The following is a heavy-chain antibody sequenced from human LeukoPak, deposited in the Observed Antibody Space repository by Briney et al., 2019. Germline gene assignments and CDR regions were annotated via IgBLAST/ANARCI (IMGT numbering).Heavy chain of an antibody. V-gene: IGHV4-31*11. D-gene: IGHD3-22*01. CDR2: IYYSGST. CDR3: ASLTTYYYDSSGPRYLGAFDI. Sequence: SETLSLTCAVYGGSFSGYYWSWIRQHPGKGLEWIGYIYYSGSTYYNPSLKSRVTISVDTSKNQFSLKLSSVTAADTAVYYCASLTTYYYDSSGPRYLGAFDIWGQGTMVTVSS. CDR1: GGSFSGYY. J-gene: IGHJ3*02.